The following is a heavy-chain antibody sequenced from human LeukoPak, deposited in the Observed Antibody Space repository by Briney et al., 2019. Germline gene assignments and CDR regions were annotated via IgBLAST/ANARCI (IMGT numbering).Heavy chain of an antibody. CDR1: GFTFSTYW. J-gene: IGHJ4*02. V-gene: IGHV3-74*03. CDR3: ARDLDWILFDY. Sequence: GGSLRLSCAASGFTFSTYWMHWVRQAPGKGRVWVARIRPEGTTTAYADSVKGSFTISRDNAKNTLFLQMNSLSAEDTAVYYCARDLDWILFDYWGQGTLVTVSS. D-gene: IGHD3-9*01. CDR2: IRPEGTTT.